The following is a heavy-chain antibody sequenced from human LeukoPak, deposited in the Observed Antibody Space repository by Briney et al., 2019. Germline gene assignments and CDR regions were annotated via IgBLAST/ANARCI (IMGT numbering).Heavy chain of an antibody. J-gene: IGHJ4*02. CDR3: ARTSSSSDYFDY. CDR1: GFTVSSNY. Sequence: GSLRLSCAASGFTVSSNYMSWVRQAPGKGLEWVSVIYSGVSTYYADSVKGRFTISRDNSKNTLYLQMNSLRAEDTAVYYCARTSSSSDYFDYWGQGTLVTVSS. V-gene: IGHV3-53*01. D-gene: IGHD6-6*01. CDR2: IYSGVST.